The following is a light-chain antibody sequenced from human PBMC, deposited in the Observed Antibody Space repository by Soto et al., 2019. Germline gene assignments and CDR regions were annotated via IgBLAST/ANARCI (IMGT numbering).Light chain of an antibody. CDR3: QQYDSSSPP. CDR1: QNISVW. Sequence: DIQMTQSPSTLSASVGDGVTITCRASQNISVWLAWYQQRPGKAPKFLIYDASSLETGVPSRFSGSGSGPEFTLTIRSLQPDDFATYYCQQYDSSSPPFGQGTKLEIK. V-gene: IGKV1-5*01. J-gene: IGKJ2*01. CDR2: DAS.